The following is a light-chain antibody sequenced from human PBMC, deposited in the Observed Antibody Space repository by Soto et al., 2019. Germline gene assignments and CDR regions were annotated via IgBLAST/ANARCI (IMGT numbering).Light chain of an antibody. J-gene: IGKJ2*01. CDR1: QSISSN. CDR3: QQYKSWPYT. Sequence: EIVMTQSPATLSVSPGERATLSCRANQSISSNLAWYQQKPGQAPRLLIFGASTRATGIPARFSGSGSGTEFTLTISSLQSEDFAVYYCQQYKSWPYTFGQGTKVDIK. CDR2: GAS. V-gene: IGKV3-15*01.